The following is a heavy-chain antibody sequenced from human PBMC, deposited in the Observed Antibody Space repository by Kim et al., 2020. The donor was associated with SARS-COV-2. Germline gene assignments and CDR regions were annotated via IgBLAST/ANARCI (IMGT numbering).Heavy chain of an antibody. V-gene: IGHV1-46*01. CDR3: ARGRRGTDAFDV. Sequence: AQKFHGRVTLTRDTSTSTVYIELSSLTSEDTAVYYWARGRRGTDAFDVWGQGTMVTVSS. J-gene: IGHJ3*01. D-gene: IGHD1-1*01.